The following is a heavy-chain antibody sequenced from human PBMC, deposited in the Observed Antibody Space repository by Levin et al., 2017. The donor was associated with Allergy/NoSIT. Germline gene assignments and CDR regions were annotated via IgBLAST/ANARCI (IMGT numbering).Heavy chain of an antibody. D-gene: IGHD1-26*01. CDR2: ISSSGSTI. CDR1: GFTFSDYY. V-gene: IGHV3-11*01. Sequence: PGESLKISCAASGFTFSDYYMSWIRQAPGKGLEWVSYISSSGSTIYYADSVKGRFTISRDNAKNSLYLQMNSLRAEDTAVYYCASSPKRWEGSFDYWGQGTLVTVSS. CDR3: ASSPKRWEGSFDY. J-gene: IGHJ4*02.